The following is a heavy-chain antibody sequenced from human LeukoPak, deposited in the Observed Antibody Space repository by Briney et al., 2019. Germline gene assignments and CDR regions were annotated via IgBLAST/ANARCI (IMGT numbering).Heavy chain of an antibody. V-gene: IGHV4-59*08. Sequence: SETLSLTCTVSGGSISSYYWSWIRQPPGKGLEWIGYIYYSGSTNYNPSLKSRVTISVDTSKNQFSLKLSAVTAADTVVYYCARMVGPRYFDLWGRGTLVTVSS. CDR2: IYYSGST. CDR1: GGSISSYY. D-gene: IGHD1-26*01. CDR3: ARMVGPRYFDL. J-gene: IGHJ2*01.